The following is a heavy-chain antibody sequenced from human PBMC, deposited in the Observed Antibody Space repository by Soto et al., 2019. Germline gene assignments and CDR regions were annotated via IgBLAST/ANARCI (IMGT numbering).Heavy chain of an antibody. CDR1: GFTFDDYA. V-gene: IGHV3-9*01. CDR2: ISWNSGSI. Sequence: EVQLVESGGGLVQPGRSLRLSCAASGFTFDDYAVHWVRQAPGKGLEWVSGISWNSGSIGYADSVKGRFTISRDNAKNSLYLQMNSLRAEDTALYYCAKDASRDYYDSSGYYAWGQGTLVTVSS. J-gene: IGHJ5*02. D-gene: IGHD3-22*01. CDR3: AKDASRDYYDSSGYYA.